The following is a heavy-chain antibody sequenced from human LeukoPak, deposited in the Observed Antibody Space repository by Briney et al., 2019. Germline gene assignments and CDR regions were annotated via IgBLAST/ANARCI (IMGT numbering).Heavy chain of an antibody. V-gene: IGHV3-30-3*01. CDR1: GFTFSRYA. CDR3: AREGHHGPVDY. D-gene: IGHD1-14*01. J-gene: IGHJ4*02. Sequence: HPGGSLRLSCAASGFTFSRYAMHWVRQAPGKGLEWVAVISYDGSNKYYADSVKGRFTISRDNSKNTLYLQMNSLRAEDTAVYYCAREGHHGPVDYWGQGTLVTVSS. CDR2: ISYDGSNK.